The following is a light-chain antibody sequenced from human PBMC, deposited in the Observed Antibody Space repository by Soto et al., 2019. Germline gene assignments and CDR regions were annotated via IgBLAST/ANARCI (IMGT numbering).Light chain of an antibody. J-gene: IGKJ1*01. CDR1: QSVSNDF. Sequence: EIVLTQSPGILSLSPGERATLSCRAIQSVSNDFLAWYQQKPGQAPRLLIYGASTRATDVPDRFSGSGSGADFTLSISRLEPEDFAVYYCQQHSHWPPWTFGRGTKVDIK. CDR2: GAS. CDR3: QQHSHWPPWT. V-gene: IGKV3D-20*02.